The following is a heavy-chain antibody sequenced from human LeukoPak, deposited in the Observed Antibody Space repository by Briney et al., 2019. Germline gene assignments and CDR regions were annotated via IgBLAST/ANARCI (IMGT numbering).Heavy chain of an antibody. CDR2: ISSSSSYI. Sequence: GGSLRLSCAASGFTFSSYSMNWVRQAPGKGLEWVSSISSSSSYIYYADSVKGRFTISRDNAKNSLYLQMNSLRAEDTAVYYCARDVSTRGLYSSSSNPQGYYYYYYMDVWGKGTTVTVSS. V-gene: IGHV3-21*01. D-gene: IGHD6-6*01. CDR1: GFTFSSYS. CDR3: ARDVSTRGLYSSSSNPQGYYYYYYMDV. J-gene: IGHJ6*03.